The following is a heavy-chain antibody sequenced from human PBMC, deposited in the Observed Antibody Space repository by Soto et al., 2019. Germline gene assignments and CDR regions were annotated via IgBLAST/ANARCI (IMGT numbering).Heavy chain of an antibody. J-gene: IGHJ6*02. D-gene: IGHD2-2*01. CDR3: ARAKDIVLVPAGLGMDV. CDR2: ISTSSRYI. Sequence: GGSLRLSCAASGFTFTSYSMNWVRQAPGKGLEWVSSISTSSRYIYYVDSVKGRFTISRDNAKNSLYLQMNSLRAEDTAVYYCARAKDIVLVPAGLGMDVWGQGTTVTVS. V-gene: IGHV3-21*01. CDR1: GFTFTSYS.